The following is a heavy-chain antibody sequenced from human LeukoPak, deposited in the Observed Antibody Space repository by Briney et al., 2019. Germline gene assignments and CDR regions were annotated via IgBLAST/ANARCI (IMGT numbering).Heavy chain of an antibody. V-gene: IGHV1-69*04. J-gene: IGHJ4*02. D-gene: IGHD1-7*01. CDR3: AIRTEAGTPFDY. CDR2: IIPILGIA. CDR1: GGTFSSYA. Sequence: ASVKVSCKSSGGTFSSYAISWVRQAPGQGLEWMGRIIPILGIANYAQKFQGRVTITADKSTSTAYMELSSLRSEDTAVYYCAIRTEAGTPFDYWGQGTLVTVSS.